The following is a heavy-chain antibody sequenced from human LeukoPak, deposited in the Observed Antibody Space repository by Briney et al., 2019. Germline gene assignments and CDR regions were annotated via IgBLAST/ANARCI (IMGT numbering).Heavy chain of an antibody. D-gene: IGHD7-27*01. Sequence: ASVKVSFKTSGYTFTTYYMYWVRQAPGQGLEWMGIIKPSGGSTSYAQKFQGRVTMTRDTSTSTVYMDLSSLRSEDTAVYYCVRELSGGYFDYWGQGTLVTVSS. CDR2: IKPSGGST. CDR1: GYTFTTYY. V-gene: IGHV1-46*01. J-gene: IGHJ4*02. CDR3: VRELSGGYFDY.